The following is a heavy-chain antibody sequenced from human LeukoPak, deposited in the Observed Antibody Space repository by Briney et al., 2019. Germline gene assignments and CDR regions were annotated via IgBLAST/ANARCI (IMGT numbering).Heavy chain of an antibody. J-gene: IGHJ4*03. CDR3: AKRGVVIRVILVGFHKEAYYFES. Sequence: PGGSLRLSCAVSGITLSNYGMSWVRQAPGKGLEWVAGISDSGGSTNYADSVKGRFTISRDNPKNTLYLQMNSLRAEDRAVYFCAKRGVVIRVILVGFHKEAYYFESWGQGSTVNVSS. D-gene: IGHD3/OR15-3a*01. CDR1: GITLSNYG. CDR2: ISDSGGST. V-gene: IGHV3-23*01.